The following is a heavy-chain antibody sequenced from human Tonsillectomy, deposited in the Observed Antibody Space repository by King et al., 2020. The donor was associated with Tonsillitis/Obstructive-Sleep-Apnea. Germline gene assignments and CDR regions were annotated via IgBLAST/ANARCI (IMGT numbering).Heavy chain of an antibody. D-gene: IGHD2-15*01. Sequence: QLVQSGAEVKKPGASVKVSCKASGYTFTGYYVHWVRQAPGLGLEWVGRLNPNSGDTDYAQKFQVRVTMTRDTSINTAYMELSRLRSDDTALYYCAREYCNRGTCYKDYWSQGTLVTVSS. V-gene: IGHV1-2*06. J-gene: IGHJ4*02. CDR3: AREYCNRGTCYKDY. CDR2: LNPNSGDT. CDR1: GYTFTGYY.